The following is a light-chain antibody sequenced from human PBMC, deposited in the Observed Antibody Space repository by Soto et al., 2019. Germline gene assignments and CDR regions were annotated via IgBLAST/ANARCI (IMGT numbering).Light chain of an antibody. Sequence: QAVVTQPPSVSGAPGQRVTISCTGSSSNIGAGYDVQWYQQLPGAAPKLIIFGNSNRPSGVPDRFSGSRSGTSASLAITGLQAEDEADYFCQSYDISLSVSVIFGGGTKLTVL. V-gene: IGLV1-40*01. CDR1: SSNIGAGYD. J-gene: IGLJ2*01. CDR2: GNS. CDR3: QSYDISLSVSVI.